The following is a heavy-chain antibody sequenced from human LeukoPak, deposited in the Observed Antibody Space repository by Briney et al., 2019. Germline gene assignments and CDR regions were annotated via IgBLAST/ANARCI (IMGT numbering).Heavy chain of an antibody. CDR2: IIPIFGTA. CDR1: GGTFSSYA. CDR3: ARKVGGYSYGHAFDY. Sequence: SVKVSCKASGGTFSSYAISWVRQAPGQGLEWMGGIIPIFGTANCAQKFQGRVTITADESTSTAYMELSSLRSEDTAVYYCARKVGGYSYGHAFDYWGQGTLVTVSS. V-gene: IGHV1-69*01. D-gene: IGHD5-18*01. J-gene: IGHJ4*02.